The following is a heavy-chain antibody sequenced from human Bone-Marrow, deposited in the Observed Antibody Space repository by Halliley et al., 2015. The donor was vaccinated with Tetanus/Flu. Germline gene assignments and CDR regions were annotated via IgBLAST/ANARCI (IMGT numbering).Heavy chain of an antibody. J-gene: IGHJ3*02. CDR3: AKDRLSYYGSGTYYNDAFDI. CDR2: SYI. Sequence: SYIFYAVSVKGRFTISRDNAQRSVYLQMNSLRAEDTAVYYCAKDRLSYYGSGTYYNDAFDIWGQGTVVSVSS. D-gene: IGHD3-10*01. V-gene: IGHV3-21*01.